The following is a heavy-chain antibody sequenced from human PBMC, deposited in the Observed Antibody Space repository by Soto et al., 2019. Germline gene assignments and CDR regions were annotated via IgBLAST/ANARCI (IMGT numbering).Heavy chain of an antibody. Sequence: GASVKVSCKASGYTFTSYYMHWVRQAPGQGLEWMGIINPSGGSTSYAQKFQGRVTMTRDTSTSTVYMELSSLRSEDTAVYYCAREGITMTGPHWFDPWGQGTLVTVSS. CDR1: GYTFTSYY. D-gene: IGHD3-22*01. J-gene: IGHJ5*02. CDR2: INPSGGST. V-gene: IGHV1-46*03. CDR3: AREGITMTGPHWFDP.